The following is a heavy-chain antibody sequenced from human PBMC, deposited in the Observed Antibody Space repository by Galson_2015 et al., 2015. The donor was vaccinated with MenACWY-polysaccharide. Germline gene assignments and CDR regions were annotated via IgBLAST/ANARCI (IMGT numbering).Heavy chain of an antibody. Sequence: SVKVSCKASGYTFTSYAINWIRQAPGQGLEWMGWISAYNGNINFGPSFQVRRTLTMDKSTSTAFMELRSLRSDDTAVYYCARGLPSGSAGRPRWFDSWGQGTLVTVSS. CDR3: ARGLPSGSAGRPRWFDS. D-gene: IGHD6-6*01. V-gene: IGHV1-18*01. J-gene: IGHJ5*01. CDR1: GYTFTSYA. CDR2: ISAYNGNI.